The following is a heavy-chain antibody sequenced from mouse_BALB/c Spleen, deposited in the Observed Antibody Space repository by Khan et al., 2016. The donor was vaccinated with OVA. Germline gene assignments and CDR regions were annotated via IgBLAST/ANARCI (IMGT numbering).Heavy chain of an antibody. D-gene: IGHD2-1*01. CDR3: ARETTYWYFDA. Sequence: QVQLKQSGPELKKPGETVKISCKASGYTFTNYRMNWMKQAPEKGLKWMGWINTYTGEPTYGDDFKGRFAFSLETSASTAYLQINNLKNEDMATYFCARETTYWYFDAWGAGTTVTVSS. CDR2: INTYTGEP. V-gene: IGHV9-1*02. J-gene: IGHJ1*01. CDR1: GYTFTNYR.